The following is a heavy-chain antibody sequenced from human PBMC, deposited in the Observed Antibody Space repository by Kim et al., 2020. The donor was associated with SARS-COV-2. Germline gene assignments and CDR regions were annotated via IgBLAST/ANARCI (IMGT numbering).Heavy chain of an antibody. D-gene: IGHD2-2*02. J-gene: IGHJ5*02. V-gene: IGHV4-59*13. CDR3: ARESGYCSSTSCYIEGRNWFDP. CDR2: IYYSGST. CDR1: GGSISSYY. Sequence: SETLSLTCTVSGGSISSYYWSWIRQPPGKGLEWIGYIYYSGSTNYNPSLKSRVTISVDTSKNQFSLKLSSVTAADTAVYYCARESGYCSSTSCYIEGRNWFDPWGQGTLVTVSS.